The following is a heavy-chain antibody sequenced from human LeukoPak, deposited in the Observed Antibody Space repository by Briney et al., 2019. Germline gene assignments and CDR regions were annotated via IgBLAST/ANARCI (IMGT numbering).Heavy chain of an antibody. CDR3: ARTQYHDILTGYPYGMDV. V-gene: IGHV1-2*06. Sequence: GASVKVSCKASGYTFTGYYMHWVRQAPGQGLEWMGRINPNIGGTNYAQKFQGRVTMTRDTSISTAYMELSRLRSDDTAVYYCARTQYHDILTGYPYGMDVWGQGTTVTVSS. CDR2: INPNIGGT. J-gene: IGHJ6*02. CDR1: GYTFTGYY. D-gene: IGHD3-9*01.